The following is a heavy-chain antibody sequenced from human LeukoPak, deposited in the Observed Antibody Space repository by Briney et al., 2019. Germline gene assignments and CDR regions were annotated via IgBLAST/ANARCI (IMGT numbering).Heavy chain of an antibody. CDR2: IYYSGST. J-gene: IGHJ4*02. V-gene: IGHV4-39*07. D-gene: IGHD5-18*01. CDR3: ACGYSYGYDY. CDR1: GGSISSSSYY. Sequence: PSETLSLTCTVSGGSISSSSYYWGWIRQPPGRGLEWIGSIYYSGSTYYNPSLKSRVTISVNTSKNKFSLKLSSVTAADTAVYYCACGYSYGYDYWGQGTLVTVSS.